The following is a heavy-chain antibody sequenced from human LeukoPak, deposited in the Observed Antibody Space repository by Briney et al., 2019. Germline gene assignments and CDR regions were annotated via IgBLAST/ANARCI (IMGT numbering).Heavy chain of an antibody. Sequence: PGGSLRLSCAASGFTVSSNYMSWVRQAPGKGLEWVSVIYSGGSTYYADSVKGRFTISRDNSKNTLYLQMNSLRAEDTAVYYCARDPGLMDVRGVFDIWGQGTMVTVSS. CDR2: IYSGGST. V-gene: IGHV3-53*01. J-gene: IGHJ3*02. CDR1: GFTVSSNY. D-gene: IGHD2-8*01. CDR3: ARDPGLMDVRGVFDI.